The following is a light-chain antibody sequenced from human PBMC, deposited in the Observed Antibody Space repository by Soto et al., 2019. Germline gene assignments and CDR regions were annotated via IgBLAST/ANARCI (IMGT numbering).Light chain of an antibody. V-gene: IGLV2-8*01. CDR2: EVS. Sequence: QSVLTQPPSASWSPGQSVTISCTGTSSDVGGYDFASWYQQHPGKAPKLMIHEVSKRPSGVPDRFSGSKSGNTASLTVSGLQAEDEADYYCSSYAGSNNYVFGTG. CDR1: SSDVGGYDF. J-gene: IGLJ1*01. CDR3: SSYAGSNNYV.